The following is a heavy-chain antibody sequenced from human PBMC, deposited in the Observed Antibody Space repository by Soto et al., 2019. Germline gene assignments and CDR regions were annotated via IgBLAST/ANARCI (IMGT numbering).Heavy chain of an antibody. CDR1: GYSFISYW. D-gene: IGHD5-12*01. CDR2: FYPGDSTS. J-gene: IGHJ3*02. CDR3: ARISGYGRKNDYSWIFDI. V-gene: IGHV5-51*01. Sequence: PGASLKISCKTSGYSFISYWVAWVRQKPGKGLEWMGTFYPGDSTSTYSPSFQGQVTISVDKSISTAYLHLSSLKASDTAMYYCARISGYGRKNDYSWIFDIWGKGTTVTV.